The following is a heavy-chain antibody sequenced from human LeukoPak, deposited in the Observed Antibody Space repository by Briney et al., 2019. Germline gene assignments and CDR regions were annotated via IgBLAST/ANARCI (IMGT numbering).Heavy chain of an antibody. CDR2: ISSSSSTV. J-gene: IGHJ4*02. CDR3: AKDGDSSGYDLSY. Sequence: GGSLRLSCAASGFTFSSYSMNWVRQAPGKGLEWVSYISSSSSTVYYADSVKGRFTISRDNSKNTLYVQMNSLRAEDTAVYYCAKDGDSSGYDLSYWGRGTLVTVSS. D-gene: IGHD3-22*01. V-gene: IGHV3-48*01. CDR1: GFTFSSYS.